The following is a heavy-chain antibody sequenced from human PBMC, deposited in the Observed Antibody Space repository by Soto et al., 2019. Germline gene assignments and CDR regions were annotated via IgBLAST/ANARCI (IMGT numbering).Heavy chain of an antibody. CDR3: ARADMGYYDSSGYDY. CDR1: GGSISSGGYS. J-gene: IGHJ4*02. CDR2: IYHSGST. D-gene: IGHD3-22*01. V-gene: IGHV4-30-2*01. Sequence: SETLSLTCAVSGGSISSGGYSWSWIRQPPGKGLEWIGYIYHSGSTYYNPSLKSRVTISVDRSKNQFSLKLSSVTAADTAVYYCARADMGYYDSSGYDYWGQGTLVTVSS.